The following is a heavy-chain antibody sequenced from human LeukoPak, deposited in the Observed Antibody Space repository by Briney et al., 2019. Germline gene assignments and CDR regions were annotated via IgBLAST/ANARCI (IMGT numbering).Heavy chain of an antibody. CDR2: IYYSGST. CDR3: AKDTYYDFWSGYYKDY. Sequence: SETLSLTCTVSGGSVSSGSYYWSWIRQPPGKGLEWIGYIYYSGSTNYNPSLKSRVTISVDTSKNQFSLKLSSVTAADTAVYYCAKDTYYDFWSGYYKDYWGQGTLVTVSS. V-gene: IGHV4-61*01. D-gene: IGHD3-3*01. CDR1: GGSVSSGSYY. J-gene: IGHJ4*02.